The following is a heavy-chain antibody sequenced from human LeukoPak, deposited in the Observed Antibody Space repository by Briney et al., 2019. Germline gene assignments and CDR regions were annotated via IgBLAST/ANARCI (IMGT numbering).Heavy chain of an antibody. Sequence: GSLRLSCAASGFTFSSYAMSWVRQAPGKGLEWVSAISGSGGSTYYADSVKGRFTISRDNSENTLYLQMNSLRAEDTAVYYCAKDRSYCSGGSCPTRIFDYWGQGTLVTVSS. J-gene: IGHJ4*02. CDR3: AKDRSYCSGGSCPTRIFDY. V-gene: IGHV3-23*01. D-gene: IGHD2-15*01. CDR1: GFTFSSYA. CDR2: ISGSGGST.